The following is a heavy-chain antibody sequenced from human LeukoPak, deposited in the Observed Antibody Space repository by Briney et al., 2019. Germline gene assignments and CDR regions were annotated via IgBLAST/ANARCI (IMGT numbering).Heavy chain of an antibody. CDR3: AKDRHAPGRYCSSTSCFPFDS. J-gene: IGHJ5*01. Sequence: PGGSLRLSCAASGFTFTNYAMTWVRQAPGKGLEWVAATVGIGPDTYHADSVKGRFTISRDNSKNTLYLQMNSLRAEDTAVYYCAKDRHAPGRYCSSTSCFPFDSWGQGTLVTVSS. V-gene: IGHV3-23*01. CDR1: GFTFTNYA. D-gene: IGHD2-2*01. CDR2: TVGIGPDT.